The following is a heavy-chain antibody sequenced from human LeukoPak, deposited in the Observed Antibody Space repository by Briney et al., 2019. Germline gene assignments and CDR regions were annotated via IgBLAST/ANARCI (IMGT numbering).Heavy chain of an antibody. V-gene: IGHV3-21*04. CDR1: GFTFSSYS. CDR3: ATIPLRYFDWLFY. CDR2: ISSSSSYI. D-gene: IGHD3-9*01. Sequence: GSLRLSCAASGFTFSSYSMNWVRQAPGKGLEWVSSISSSSSYIYYADSVKGRFTISRDNAKNSLYLQMNSLRAADTAVYYCATIPLRYFDWLFYWGQGTLVTVSS. J-gene: IGHJ4*02.